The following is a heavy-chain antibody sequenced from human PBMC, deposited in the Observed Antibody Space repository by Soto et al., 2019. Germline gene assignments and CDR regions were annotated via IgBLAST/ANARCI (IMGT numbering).Heavy chain of an antibody. CDR3: AKSGSSSYYYYYYGMDV. CDR1: GFTFSSYA. J-gene: IGHJ6*02. Sequence: LRLSCAASGFTFSSYAMIWVRQAPGKGLEWVSAISGSGGSTYYADSVKGRFTISRDNSKNTLYLQMNSLRAEDTAVYYCAKSGSSSYYYYYYGMDVWGQGTTVTVSS. V-gene: IGHV3-23*01. D-gene: IGHD6-13*01. CDR2: ISGSGGST.